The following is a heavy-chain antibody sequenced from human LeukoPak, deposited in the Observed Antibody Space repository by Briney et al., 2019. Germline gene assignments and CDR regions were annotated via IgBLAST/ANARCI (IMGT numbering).Heavy chain of an antibody. CDR2: FDPEDGET. D-gene: IGHD1-26*01. Sequence: ASVKVSCKVSGYTLTELSMHWVRQAPGKGLEWMGGFDPEDGETIYAQRFQGRVTMTEDTSTDTAYMELSSLRSEDTAVYYCATRDVVGATEEGAFDIWGQGTMVTVSS. CDR3: ATRDVVGATEEGAFDI. J-gene: IGHJ3*02. CDR1: GYTLTELS. V-gene: IGHV1-24*01.